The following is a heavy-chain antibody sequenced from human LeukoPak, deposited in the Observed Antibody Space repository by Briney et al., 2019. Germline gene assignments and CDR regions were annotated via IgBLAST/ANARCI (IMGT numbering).Heavy chain of an antibody. D-gene: IGHD3-22*01. V-gene: IGHV4-34*01. CDR2: INHSGST. CDR1: GGSFSGYY. CDR3: AREVRHSSSGFYYYYGMDV. J-gene: IGHJ6*02. Sequence: SETLSLTCAVYGGSFSGYYWSWIRQPPGKGLEWIGEINHSGSTNYNPSLKSRVTISVDTSKNQFSLKLSSVTAADTAVYYCAREVRHSSSGFYYYYGMDVWGQGTTVTVSS.